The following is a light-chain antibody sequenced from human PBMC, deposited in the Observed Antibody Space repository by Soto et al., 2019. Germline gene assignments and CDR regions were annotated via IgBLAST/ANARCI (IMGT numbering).Light chain of an antibody. CDR1: QSVSNNY. Sequence: EIVLTQSPGTLSLSPGERATLSCRASQSVSNNYLAWYQQKPGQAPRLLIYGASNRATGIPDRFSGSGSGTDFTLTISRLEPEDFAVYYCQQYGSYPWTFGQGTKVDNK. V-gene: IGKV3-20*01. CDR2: GAS. J-gene: IGKJ1*01. CDR3: QQYGSYPWT.